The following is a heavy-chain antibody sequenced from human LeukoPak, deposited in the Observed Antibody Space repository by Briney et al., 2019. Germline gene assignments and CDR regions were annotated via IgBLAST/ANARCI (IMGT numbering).Heavy chain of an antibody. CDR2: IHPNSGGT. D-gene: IGHD6-19*01. J-gene: IGHJ1*01. V-gene: IGHV1-2*02. CDR3: ARLAAVPG. Sequence: ASVKVSCKASGYTFTDYYLHWVRQAPGQGLEWMGWIHPNSGGTNYAQKFQGRVAMTRDTSISTAYMELSSLRSDDTAVYYCARLAAVPGWGQGTLVSVSS. CDR1: GYTFTDYY.